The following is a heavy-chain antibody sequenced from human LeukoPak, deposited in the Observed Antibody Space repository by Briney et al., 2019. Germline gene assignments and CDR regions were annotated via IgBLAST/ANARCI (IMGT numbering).Heavy chain of an antibody. J-gene: IGHJ5*02. CDR2: INHSGST. V-gene: IGHV4-34*01. Sequence: SETLSVTCAGYGWSVIGYYLSWIRQPPGKGLDGIGGINHSGSTNYNPSVKPRVTISVDRSKIQFSLQLSSVTAADPAVYYCARYYTEGWFGELLGFYNRFDPWAQGPLVPVSS. D-gene: IGHD3-10*01. CDR3: ARYYTEGWFGELLGFYNRFDP. CDR1: GWSVIGYY.